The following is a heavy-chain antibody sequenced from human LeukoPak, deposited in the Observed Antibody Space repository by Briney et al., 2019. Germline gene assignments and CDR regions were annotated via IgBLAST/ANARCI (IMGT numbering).Heavy chain of an antibody. V-gene: IGHV3-30*18. Sequence: HPGGSLRLFCAASGFSFSSYGMHWVRQAPGKGLEWVAVISFDGSNEYYADSVKGRFTISRDNSKNSLYLHMNSLRAEDTAVYYCAKSGSSPPYYYYGMDVWGQGTTVTVSS. D-gene: IGHD6-13*01. CDR1: GFSFSSYG. CDR3: AKSGSSPPYYYYGMDV. J-gene: IGHJ6*02. CDR2: ISFDGSNE.